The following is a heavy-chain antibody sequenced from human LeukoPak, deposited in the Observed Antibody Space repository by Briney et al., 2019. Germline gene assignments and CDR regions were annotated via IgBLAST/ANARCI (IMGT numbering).Heavy chain of an antibody. J-gene: IGHJ4*02. D-gene: IGHD5-24*01. CDR1: GYTFTSYY. Sequence: GASVKVSCKASGYTFTSYYMHWVRQAPGQGLEWMGWINPNSGGTNYAQKFQGWVTMTRDTSISTAYMELSRLRSDDTAVYYCARASSMATPVDYWGQGTLVTVSS. V-gene: IGHV1-2*04. CDR2: INPNSGGT. CDR3: ARASSMATPVDY.